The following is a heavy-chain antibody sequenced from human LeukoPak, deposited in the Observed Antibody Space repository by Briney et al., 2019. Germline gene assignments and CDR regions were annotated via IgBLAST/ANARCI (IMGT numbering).Heavy chain of an antibody. CDR1: GFTLSSYS. J-gene: IGHJ6*04. Sequence: SGGSLRLSCAASGFTLSSYSMNWVRQAPGKGLEWVSSISSSGSYIHYADSVKGRFTISRDNAKNSLYLQMNSLRAEDTAVYYCATRESVWGKGTTVTVSS. D-gene: IGHD6-6*01. V-gene: IGHV3-21*01. CDR3: ATRESV. CDR2: ISSSGSYI.